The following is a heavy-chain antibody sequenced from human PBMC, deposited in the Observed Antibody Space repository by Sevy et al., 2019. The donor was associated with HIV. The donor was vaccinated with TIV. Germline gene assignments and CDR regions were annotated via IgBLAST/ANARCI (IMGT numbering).Heavy chain of an antibody. J-gene: IGHJ4*02. V-gene: IGHV3-23*01. CDR1: GFTFDSYA. CDR2: ISGSGYAT. D-gene: IGHD3-3*01. CDR3: AKVRVTVFGVVVTFDS. Sequence: GGSLRLSCAASGFTFDSYAMHWVRQVAGKGLEWVSTISGSGYATYYADSVKGRFIISRDTSRNTLYLQMNSLRVEVSAVYFCAKVRVTVFGVVVTFDSWGQGTLVTVSS.